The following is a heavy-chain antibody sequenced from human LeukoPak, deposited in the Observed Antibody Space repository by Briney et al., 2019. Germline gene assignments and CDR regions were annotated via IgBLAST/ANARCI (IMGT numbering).Heavy chain of an antibody. CDR3: ARDLYFYGSGNYPAALGY. J-gene: IGHJ4*02. D-gene: IGHD3-10*01. CDR2: IYYSGSA. Sequence: ASQTLSLTCTVSGGSISSGDYYWNWIRQHPGKGLEWIGFIYYSGSAYYNPSLKSRVTISLDTSKNQFSLKLSSVIAAGTAVYYCARDLYFYGSGNYPAALGYWGQGTLVTVSS. CDR1: GGSISSGDYY. V-gene: IGHV4-31*03.